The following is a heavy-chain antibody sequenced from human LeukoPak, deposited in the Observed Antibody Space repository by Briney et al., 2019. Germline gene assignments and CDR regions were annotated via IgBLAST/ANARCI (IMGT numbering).Heavy chain of an antibody. V-gene: IGHV4-30-2*01. D-gene: IGHD3-3*02. CDR3: ARESRIRGFFDI. CDR1: GGSISSGGYS. J-gene: IGHJ3*02. CDR2: IYHSGST. Sequence: SETLSLTCAVSGGSISSGGYSWSWIRQPPGKGLEWIGYIYHSGSTYYNPSLKSRVTISVDRSKNQFSLKLSSVTAADTAVYYCARESRIRGFFDIWGQGTMVTVSS.